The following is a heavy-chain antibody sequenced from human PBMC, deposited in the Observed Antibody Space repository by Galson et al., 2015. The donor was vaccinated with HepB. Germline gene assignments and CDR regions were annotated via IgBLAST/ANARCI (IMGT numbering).Heavy chain of an antibody. CDR1: GFTFSSYW. Sequence: SLRLSCAASGFTFSSYWMSWVRQAPGKGLEWVSSISSSSSYIYYADSVKGRFTISRDNAKNSLYLQMNSLRAEDTAVFYCARDSSYIVVPAAGDFDYWGQGSLVTVSS. CDR2: ISSSSSYI. V-gene: IGHV3-21*01. J-gene: IGHJ4*02. D-gene: IGHD2-2*01. CDR3: ARDSSYIVVPAAGDFDY.